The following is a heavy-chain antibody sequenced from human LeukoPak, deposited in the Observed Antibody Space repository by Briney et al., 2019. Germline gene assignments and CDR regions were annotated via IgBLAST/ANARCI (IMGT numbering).Heavy chain of an antibody. Sequence: NPSETLSLTCTVSGVSISSYYWSWIRQPPGKGLEWIGYIYYSGSTNYNPSLKSRVTISVDTSKNQFSLKLSSVTAADTAVYYCARGSSNNYYYYMDVWGKGTTVTVSS. CDR1: GVSISSYY. CDR3: ARGSSNNYYYYMDV. CDR2: IYYSGST. D-gene: IGHD2-2*01. J-gene: IGHJ6*03. V-gene: IGHV4-59*01.